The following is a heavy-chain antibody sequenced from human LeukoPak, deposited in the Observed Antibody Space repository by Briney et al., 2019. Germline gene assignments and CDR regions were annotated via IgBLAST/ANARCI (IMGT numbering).Heavy chain of an antibody. CDR3: ALARINHASGSHPYYFDY. CDR2: IYYSGST. D-gene: IGHD3-10*01. V-gene: IGHV4-39*01. CDR1: GGSISSSSYY. Sequence: SSETLSLTCTVSGGSISSSSYYWGWIRQPPGKGLEWIGSIYYSGSTYYNPSLKSRVTISVDTSKNQFSLKLASVTAADTAVYYCALARINHASGSHPYYFDYWGQGTLVTVSS. J-gene: IGHJ4*02.